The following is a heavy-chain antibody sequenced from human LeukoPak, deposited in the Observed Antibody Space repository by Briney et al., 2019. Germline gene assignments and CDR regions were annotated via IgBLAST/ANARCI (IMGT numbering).Heavy chain of an antibody. CDR3: AAIAAAALY. CDR2: IRYDESYQ. CDR1: GFTFSDYY. Sequence: GGSLRLSCAASGFTFSDYYMSWIRQAPGKGLEWVAYIRYDESYQYYVDSVRGRFTISRDNSKNMLFLQMNSLGAEDTAVYYCAAIAAAALYWGQGTQVTVSS. D-gene: IGHD6-25*01. J-gene: IGHJ4*02. V-gene: IGHV3-30*02.